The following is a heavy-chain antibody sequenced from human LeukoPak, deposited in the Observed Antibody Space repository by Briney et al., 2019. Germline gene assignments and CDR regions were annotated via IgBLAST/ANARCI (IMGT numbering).Heavy chain of an antibody. CDR1: GYSISRGYD. Sequence: SETLSLICTVSGYSISRGYDWGWIRQAPGKGLEWVGCIYHSGSAYYNPSLKSRVTISVDTPKNQSSLKLSSVTAADTAVYYCASLDTATIEYYFDYWGQGTLVTVSS. V-gene: IGHV4-38-2*02. J-gene: IGHJ4*02. CDR3: ASLDTATIEYYFDY. D-gene: IGHD5-18*01. CDR2: IYHSGSA.